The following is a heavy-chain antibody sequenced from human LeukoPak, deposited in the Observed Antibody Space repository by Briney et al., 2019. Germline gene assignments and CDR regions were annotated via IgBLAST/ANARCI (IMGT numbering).Heavy chain of an antibody. CDR3: ARQPKYYYDRRSQEALATFDP. J-gene: IGHJ5*02. CDR2: IYYSGST. Sequence: PSETLSLTCTVSGGSISSSSYYWGWIRQPSGKGLEWIGSIYYSGSTYYNPSLKSRVTISVDTSKNQFSLKLSSVTAADTAVYYCARQPKYYYDRRSQEALATFDPWGQGTLVTVSS. CDR1: GGSISSSSYY. D-gene: IGHD3-22*01. V-gene: IGHV4-39*01.